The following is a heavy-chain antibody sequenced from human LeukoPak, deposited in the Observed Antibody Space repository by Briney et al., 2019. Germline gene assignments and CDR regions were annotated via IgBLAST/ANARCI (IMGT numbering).Heavy chain of an antibody. D-gene: IGHD6-13*01. J-gene: IGHJ5*02. CDR3: ARVRYRSSLLVWFDP. Sequence: PSETLSLTCAVYGGSFSGYYWNWIRQPPGKGLEWIGEINHSGSTNYNPSLKSPVTISVDTSKNQFSLKLSSVTAADTAVYYCARVRYRSSLLVWFDPWGQGTLVTVSS. CDR1: GGSFSGYY. CDR2: INHSGST. V-gene: IGHV4-34*01.